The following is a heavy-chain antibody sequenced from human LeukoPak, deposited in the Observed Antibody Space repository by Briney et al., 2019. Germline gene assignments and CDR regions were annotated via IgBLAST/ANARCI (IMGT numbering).Heavy chain of an antibody. CDR3: AAGGLYDLLPY. D-gene: IGHD3-3*01. CDR2: FDPGNGEI. CDR1: GHTLSDLT. J-gene: IGHJ4*02. V-gene: IGHV1-24*01. Sequence: GASVKVSCKVSGHTLSDLTMHWVRQAPGKGLEWMGDFDPGNGEIIYAQKFQGRVTMTEDASTDTAYMELSSLKSEDTAVYYCAAGGLYDLLPYWGQGTLVTVSS.